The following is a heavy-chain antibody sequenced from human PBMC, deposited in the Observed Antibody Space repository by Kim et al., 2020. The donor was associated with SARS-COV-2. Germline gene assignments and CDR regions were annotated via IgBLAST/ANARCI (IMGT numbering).Heavy chain of an antibody. V-gene: IGHV4-34*01. J-gene: IGHJ6*02. CDR3: AGFGESYYYYGMDV. Sequence: NPSLKSRVTISVDTSKNQFSLKLSSVTAADTAVYYCAGFGESYYYYGMDVWGQGTTVTVSS. D-gene: IGHD3-10*01.